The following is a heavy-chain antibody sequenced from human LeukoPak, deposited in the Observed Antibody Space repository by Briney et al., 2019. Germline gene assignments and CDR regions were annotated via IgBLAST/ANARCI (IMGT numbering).Heavy chain of an antibody. CDR1: GGSISSGGYY. Sequence: SQTLSLTCTVSGGSISSGGYYWSWIRQHPGKGLEWIGYIYYSGSTYYNPSLKSRVTISVDTSKNQFSLKLSSVTAADTAVYYCARVKRDTPDFDYWGQGTLVTVYS. CDR3: ARVKRDTPDFDY. J-gene: IGHJ4*02. V-gene: IGHV4-31*03. D-gene: IGHD3-16*02. CDR2: IYYSGST.